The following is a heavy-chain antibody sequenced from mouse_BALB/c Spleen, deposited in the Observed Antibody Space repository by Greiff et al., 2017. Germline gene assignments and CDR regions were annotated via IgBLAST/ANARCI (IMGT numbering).Heavy chain of an antibody. J-gene: IGHJ4*01. CDR3: TRGDDGYYDYYAMDY. CDR2: ISSGGSYT. D-gene: IGHD2-3*01. CDR1: GFAFSSYD. V-gene: IGHV5-12-1*01. Sequence: EVQRVESGGGLVKPGGSLKLSCAASGFAFSSYDMSWVRQTPEKRLEWVAYISSGGSYTYYPDSVKGRFTISRDNAKNTLYLQMSSLKSEDTAMYYCTRGDDGYYDYYAMDYWGQGTSVTVSS.